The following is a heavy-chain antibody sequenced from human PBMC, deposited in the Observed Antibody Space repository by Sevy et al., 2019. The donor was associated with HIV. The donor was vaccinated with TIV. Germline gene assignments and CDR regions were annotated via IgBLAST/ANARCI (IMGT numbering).Heavy chain of an antibody. CDR2: IIPILRTV. D-gene: IGHD6-19*01. J-gene: IGHJ4*02. CDR3: ARSQGASDSSGWYFSS. CDR1: GGPFSTYT. V-gene: IGHV1-69*06. Sequence: ATVKVSCKASGGPFSTYTFSWVGQAPGQGLEWMGGIIPILRTVNYAQNFQGRLTLTADTSTNTAYMEVNSLRSDASSVYYCARSQGASDSSGWYFSSWGQGTLVSVSS.